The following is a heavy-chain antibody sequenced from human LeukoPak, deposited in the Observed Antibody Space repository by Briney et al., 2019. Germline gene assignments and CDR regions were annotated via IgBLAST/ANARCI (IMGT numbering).Heavy chain of an antibody. CDR3: ARGRWLVNY. CDR2: IYYNEST. D-gene: IGHD6-19*01. J-gene: IGHJ4*02. CDR1: GGSISTYY. Sequence: SETQSLSCTVSGGSISTYYWSWIRQPVGKGLEWIGYIYYNESTNYNPSVKSRVTISADTSKNQFSLKLRSVTAADTAVYYCARGRWLVNYWGQGTLVTVSS. V-gene: IGHV4-59*01.